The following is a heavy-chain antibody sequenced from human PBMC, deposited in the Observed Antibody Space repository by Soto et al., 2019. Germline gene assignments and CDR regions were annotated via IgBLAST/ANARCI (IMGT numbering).Heavy chain of an antibody. CDR1: GGSISSYY. CDR3: GRHGPIAAAGSVFDY. CDR2: IYYSGST. J-gene: IGHJ4*02. V-gene: IGHV4-59*08. Sequence: QVQLQESGPGLVKPSETLSLTCTVSGGSISSYYWRWIRQPPGKGLEWIGYIYYSGSTNYNPSLKRRVTISVDTSKNQFSLKLSSVTAADTAVYYCGRHGPIAAAGSVFDYWGQGTLVTVSS. D-gene: IGHD6-13*01.